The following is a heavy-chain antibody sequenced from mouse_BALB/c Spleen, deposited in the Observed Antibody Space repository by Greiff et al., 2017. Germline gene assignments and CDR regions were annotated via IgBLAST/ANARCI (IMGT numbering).Heavy chain of an antibody. V-gene: IGHV5-17*02. CDR1: GFTFSSFG. J-gene: IGHJ3*01. Sequence: EVQLVESGGGLVQPGGSRKLSCAASGFTFSSFGMHWVRQAPEKGLEWVAYISSGSSTIYYADTVKGRFTISRDNPKNTLFLQMTSLRSEDTAMYYCAREGCGNTWFAYWGQGTLVTVSA. CDR3: AREGCGNTWFAY. CDR2: ISSGSSTI. D-gene: IGHD2-1*01.